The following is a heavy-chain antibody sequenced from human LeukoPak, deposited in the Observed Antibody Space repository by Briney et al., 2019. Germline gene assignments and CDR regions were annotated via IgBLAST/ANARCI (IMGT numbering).Heavy chain of an antibody. CDR1: GFTFSSYR. CDR2: ISSSSSTI. J-gene: IGHJ4*02. D-gene: IGHD5-18*01. CDR3: ARDVDTAMVMGYYFDY. V-gene: IGHV3-48*01. Sequence: GGSLRLSCAASGFTFSSYRMNWVRQAPGKGLEWVSYISSSSSTIYYADSVKGRFTISRDNSKNTLYLQMNSLRAEDTAVYYCARDVDTAMVMGYYFDYWGQGTLVTVSS.